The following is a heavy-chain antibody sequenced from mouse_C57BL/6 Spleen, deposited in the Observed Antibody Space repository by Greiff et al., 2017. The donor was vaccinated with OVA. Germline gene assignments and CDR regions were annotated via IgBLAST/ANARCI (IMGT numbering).Heavy chain of an antibody. D-gene: IGHD1-1*01. J-gene: IGHJ3*01. CDR2: FYPGSGSI. V-gene: IGHV1-62-2*01. CDR1: GYTFTEYT. CDR3: ARHEEGYYGSSPWFAY. Sequence: VQLVESGAELVKPGASVKLSCKASGYTFTEYTIHWVKQRSGQGLEWIGWFYPGSGSIKYNEKFKDKATLTADKSSSTVYMELSRLTSEDSAVYFCARHEEGYYGSSPWFAYWGQGTLVTVSA.